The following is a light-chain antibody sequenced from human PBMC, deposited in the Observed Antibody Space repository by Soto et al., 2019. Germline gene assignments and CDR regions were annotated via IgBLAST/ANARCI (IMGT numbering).Light chain of an antibody. Sequence: EIVMTQSPDILSVSPGEGATLSCRVSQSIRSNLAWYQQRPGQAPRLLMYGASTRADGIPARFTGSGSGTEFTLTISSLQSEDFAVYYCQQYHIWPPWTSGQGTKVELK. CDR1: QSIRSN. CDR2: GAS. J-gene: IGKJ1*01. CDR3: QQYHIWPPWT. V-gene: IGKV3-15*01.